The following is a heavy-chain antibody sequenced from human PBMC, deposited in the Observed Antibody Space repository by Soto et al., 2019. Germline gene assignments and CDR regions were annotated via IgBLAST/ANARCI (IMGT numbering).Heavy chain of an antibody. CDR1: GFTFSSYG. CDR2: ISYDGSNK. D-gene: IGHD1-1*01. Sequence: GGSLRLSCAASGFTFSSYGMHWVRQAPGKGLEWVAVISYDGSNKYYADSVKGRFTISRDNSKNTLYLQMNSLRAEDTAVYYCAKDLFRTGTTKSYNWLDTRGQGTLGTVAS. J-gene: IGHJ5*02. V-gene: IGHV3-30*18. CDR3: AKDLFRTGTTKSYNWLDT.